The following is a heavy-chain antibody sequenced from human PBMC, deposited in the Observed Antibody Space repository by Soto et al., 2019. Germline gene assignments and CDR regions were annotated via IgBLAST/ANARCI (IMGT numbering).Heavy chain of an antibody. CDR1: GGSISGYY. V-gene: IGHV4-59*01. D-gene: IGHD3-9*01. Sequence: ETLSLTCTVSGGSISGYYWSWIRQPPGKGLEWIGYTYSSGSTNYNPSLKSRVTMSVDTSKNQFSPKVTSVTAADTAVYYCARGGYDILTGFRMYGLDVWGQGTTVTVSS. CDR3: ARGGYDILTGFRMYGLDV. J-gene: IGHJ6*02. CDR2: TYSSGST.